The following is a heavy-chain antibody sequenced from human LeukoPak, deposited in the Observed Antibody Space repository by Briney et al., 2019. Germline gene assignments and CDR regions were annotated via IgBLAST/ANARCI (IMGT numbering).Heavy chain of an antibody. CDR2: ISSSSSTI. CDR3: AREPPELLTPLGYYYYGMDV. V-gene: IGHV3-48*02. Sequence: GGSLRLSCAASGFTFSSYSMNWVRQAPGKGLEWVSYISSSSSTIYYADSVKGRFTISRDNAKNSLYLQMNSLKDEDTAVYYCAREPPELLTPLGYYYYGMDVWGQGTTVTVSS. CDR1: GFTFSSYS. J-gene: IGHJ6*02. D-gene: IGHD3-10*01.